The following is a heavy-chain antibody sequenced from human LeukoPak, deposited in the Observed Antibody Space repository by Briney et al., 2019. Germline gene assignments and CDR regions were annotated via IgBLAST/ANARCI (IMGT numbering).Heavy chain of an antibody. CDR2: IKSETDGGTT. V-gene: IGHV3-15*01. CDR1: GFTFSNAW. J-gene: IGHJ1*01. D-gene: IGHD3-22*01. Sequence: KPGGSLRLSCAASGFTFSNAWKSWVRQAPGKGLEWVGRIKSETDGGTTDHAAPVKGRFTISRDDSKNTLYLQMNSLKSEDTAIYYRATSRYYYDSSAYYYWLFWSRGTLVTVSS. CDR3: ATSRYYYDSSAYYYWLF.